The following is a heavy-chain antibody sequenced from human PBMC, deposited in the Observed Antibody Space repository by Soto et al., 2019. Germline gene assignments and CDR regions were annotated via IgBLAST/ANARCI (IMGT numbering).Heavy chain of an antibody. J-gene: IGHJ4*02. CDR2: ISAYNGNT. CDR1: GYTFTSYG. CDR3: AREGEYCTNGVCFHHQNDY. D-gene: IGHD2-8*01. V-gene: IGHV1-18*01. Sequence: ASVKVSCKASGYTFTSYGISWVRQAPGQGLEWMGWISAYNGNTNYAQKLQGRVTMTTDTSTSTAYMELRSLRSDDTAVYYCAREGEYCTNGVCFHHQNDYWGQGTLVTVSS.